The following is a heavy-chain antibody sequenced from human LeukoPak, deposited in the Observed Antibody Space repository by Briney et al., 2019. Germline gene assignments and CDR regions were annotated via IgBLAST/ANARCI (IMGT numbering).Heavy chain of an antibody. CDR2: ISGSGGST. Sequence: GGSLRLSCAASGFTFSSYAMSWVRQAPGEGLEWVSAISGSGGSTYYADSVKGRFTISRDNSKNTLYLQMNSLRAEDTAVYYCARDGYGDYSTDYYYYYYMDVWGKGTTVTVSS. CDR3: ARDGYGDYSTDYYYYYYMDV. CDR1: GFTFSSYA. D-gene: IGHD4-17*01. J-gene: IGHJ6*03. V-gene: IGHV3-23*01.